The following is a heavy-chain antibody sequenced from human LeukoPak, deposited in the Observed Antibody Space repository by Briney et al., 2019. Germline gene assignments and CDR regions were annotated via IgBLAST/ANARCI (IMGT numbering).Heavy chain of an antibody. V-gene: IGHV4-34*01. Sequence: SETLSLTCAVYGGSFSGYYWSWIRQPPGKGLEWIGEINHSGSTNYNPSLKSRVTISVDTSKIQFSLKLSSVTAADTAVYYCARRRLYCSSTSCYSEYFQHWGQGTLVTVSS. D-gene: IGHD2-2*01. CDR2: INHSGST. J-gene: IGHJ1*01. CDR1: GGSFSGYY. CDR3: ARRRLYCSSTSCYSEYFQH.